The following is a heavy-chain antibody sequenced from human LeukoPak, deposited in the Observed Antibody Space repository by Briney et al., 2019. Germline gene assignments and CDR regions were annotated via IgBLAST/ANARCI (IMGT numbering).Heavy chain of an antibody. CDR1: GFTFSSYS. V-gene: IGHV3-21*01. Sequence: GGSLRLSCAASGFTFSSYSMNWVRQAPGKGLEWVSSISSSSSYIYYADSVKGRFTISRDNAKNSLYLQMNSLRAEDTAVYYCARVFMYYDILTGYTLPDYWGQGTLVTVSS. D-gene: IGHD3-9*01. J-gene: IGHJ4*02. CDR2: ISSSSSYI. CDR3: ARVFMYYDILTGYTLPDY.